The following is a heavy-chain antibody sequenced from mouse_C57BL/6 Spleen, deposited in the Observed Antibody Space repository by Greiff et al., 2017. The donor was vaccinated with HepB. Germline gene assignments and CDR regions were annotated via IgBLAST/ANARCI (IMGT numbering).Heavy chain of an antibody. Sequence: DVHLVESGGDLVKPGGSLKLSCAASGFTFSSYGMSWVRQTPDKRLEWVATISSGGSYTYYPDSVKGRFTISRDNAKNTLYLQMSSLKSEDTAMYYCARWLNAMDYWGQGTSVTVSS. D-gene: IGHD2-2*01. CDR2: ISSGGSYT. CDR3: ARWLNAMDY. CDR1: GFTFSSYG. J-gene: IGHJ4*01. V-gene: IGHV5-6*01.